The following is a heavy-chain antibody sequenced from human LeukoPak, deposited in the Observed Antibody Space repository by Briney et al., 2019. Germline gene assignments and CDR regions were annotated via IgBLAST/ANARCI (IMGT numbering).Heavy chain of an antibody. D-gene: IGHD3-9*01. V-gene: IGHV3-11*06. CDR3: ARGSAYYDILTGYHAP. CDR2: ISSSSSYT. CDR1: GFTFSDYY. J-gene: IGHJ5*02. Sequence: GGSLRLSCAASGFTFSDYYMSWIRQAPGKGLEWVSYISSSSSYTNYADSVKGRFTISRDNAKNSLYLQMNSLRAEDTAVYYCARGSAYYDILTGYHAPWGQGTLVTVSS.